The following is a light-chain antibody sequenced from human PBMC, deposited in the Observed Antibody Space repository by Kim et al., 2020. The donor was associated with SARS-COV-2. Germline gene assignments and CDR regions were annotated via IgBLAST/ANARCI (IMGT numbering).Light chain of an antibody. CDR1: QSINSY. J-gene: IGKJ3*01. V-gene: IGKV1-39*01. CDR2: GAS. Sequence: DIQMTQSPSSLSASVGDRVTITCRASQSINSYLNWYQQKPGKAPKLLVYGASSLQSGVPSRFSGSGSGTDFTLTISSLQPEDFATYYCQQNYNTPPVFGPGTKVDIK. CDR3: QQNYNTPPV.